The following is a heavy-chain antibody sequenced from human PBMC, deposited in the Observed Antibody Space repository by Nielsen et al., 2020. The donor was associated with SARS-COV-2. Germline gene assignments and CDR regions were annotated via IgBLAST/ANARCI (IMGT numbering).Heavy chain of an antibody. J-gene: IGHJ4*02. CDR3: AKLPGEMAPFDY. V-gene: IGHV3-30*18. CDR2: ISYDGSNK. CDR1: GFTFSSYG. D-gene: IGHD5-24*01. Sequence: GESLKISCAASGFTFSSYGMHWVRQAPGKGLEWVAVISYDGSNKYYADSVKGRFTISRDNSKNTLYLQMNSLRAEDTALYYCAKLPGEMAPFDYWGQGTLVTVSS.